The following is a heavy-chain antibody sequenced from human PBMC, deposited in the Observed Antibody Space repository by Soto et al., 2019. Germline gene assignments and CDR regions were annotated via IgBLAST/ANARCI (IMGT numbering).Heavy chain of an antibody. V-gene: IGHV1-2*02. CDR1: GYTFKDYF. CDR2: INSKTGGT. CDR3: ARDATVITGTLRDVDY. Sequence: ASVKVSCKASGYTFKDYFLHWVRQAPGQGLEWMGWINSKTGGTNYAQKFQGRVTMTRDTPISTAYMELSRLTSDDTAVYYCARDATVITGTLRDVDYWGQGTLVTVS. D-gene: IGHD1-20*01. J-gene: IGHJ4*02.